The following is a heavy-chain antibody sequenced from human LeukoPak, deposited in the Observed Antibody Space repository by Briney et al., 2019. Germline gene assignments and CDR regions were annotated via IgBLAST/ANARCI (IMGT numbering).Heavy chain of an antibody. Sequence: GASVTVSFKASGYSFTVYYIHWVRQAPGQGVAWMGWINPYSGDTTYAQKFQGRLTLTRDTSISTAYMEVSRLKSDDTAVYYCARTNGGYEYNWGQGTRVIVSS. J-gene: IGHJ4*02. CDR2: INPYSGDT. V-gene: IGHV1-2*02. CDR3: ARTNGGYEYN. CDR1: GYSFTVYY. D-gene: IGHD5-12*01.